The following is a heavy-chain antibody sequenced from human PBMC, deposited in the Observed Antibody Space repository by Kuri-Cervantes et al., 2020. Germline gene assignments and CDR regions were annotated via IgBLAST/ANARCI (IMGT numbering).Heavy chain of an antibody. CDR3: ARVVLPTTLPLTGSDYYYMDV. J-gene: IGHJ6*03. D-gene: IGHD2/OR15-2a*01. CDR1: GASVNHYY. V-gene: IGHV4-59*02. CDR2: IFYSGET. Sequence: SETLSLTCVASGASVNHYYWSWVRQPPGRGLEWIGFIFYSGETNYNPSLKSRVSISMDPSKSQFSLRLTSVTAADTAIYYCARVVLPTTLPLTGSDYYYMDVWGKGTTVTVSS.